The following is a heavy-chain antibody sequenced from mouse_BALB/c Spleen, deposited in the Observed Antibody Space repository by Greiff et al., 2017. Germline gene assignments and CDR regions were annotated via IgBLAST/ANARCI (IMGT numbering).Heavy chain of an antibody. D-gene: IGHD1-1*01. CDR1: GYSITSGYY. Sequence: DVQLQESGPGLVKPSQSLSLTCSVTGYSITSGYYWNWIRQFPGNKLEWMGYISYDGSNNYNPSLKNRISITRDTSKNQFFLKLNSVTTEDTATYYCARGGYYGSSYFDYWGQGTTLTVSS. CDR2: ISYDGSN. CDR3: ARGGYYGSSYFDY. J-gene: IGHJ2*01. V-gene: IGHV3-6*02.